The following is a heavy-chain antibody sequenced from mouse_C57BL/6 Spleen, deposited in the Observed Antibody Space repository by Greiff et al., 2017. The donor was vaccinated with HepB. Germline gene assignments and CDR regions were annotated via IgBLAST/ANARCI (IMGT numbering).Heavy chain of an antibody. Sequence: EVQLVESEGGLVQPGSSMKLSCTASGFTFSDYYMAWVRQVPEKGLEWVANINYDGSSTYYLDSLKSRFIISRDNAKTILYLQMSSLKSEDTATYYGARGNWDAMDYWGQGTSVTVSS. V-gene: IGHV5-16*01. CDR1: GFTFSDYY. CDR2: INYDGSST. J-gene: IGHJ4*01. CDR3: ARGNWDAMDY. D-gene: IGHD4-1*02.